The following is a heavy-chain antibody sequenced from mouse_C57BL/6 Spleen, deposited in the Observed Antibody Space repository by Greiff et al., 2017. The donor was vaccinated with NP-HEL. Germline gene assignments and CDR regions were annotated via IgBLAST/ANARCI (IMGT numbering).Heavy chain of an antibody. CDR2: IDPSDSYT. CDR1: GYTFTSYW. V-gene: IGHV1-69*01. CDR3: ARSPNYYGSSYWYFGV. J-gene: IGHJ1*03. D-gene: IGHD1-1*01. Sequence: VQLQQPGAELVMPGASVKLSCKASGYTFTSYWMHWVKQRPGQGLEWIGEIDPSDSYTNYNQKFKGKSTLTVDKSSSTAYMQLSSLTSEDSAVYYCARSPNYYGSSYWYFGVWGTGTTVTVSS.